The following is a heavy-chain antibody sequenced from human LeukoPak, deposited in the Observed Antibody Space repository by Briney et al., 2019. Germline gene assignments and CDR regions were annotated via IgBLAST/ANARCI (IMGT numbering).Heavy chain of an antibody. CDR3: ARDALPSSPYYFDY. CDR1: GYTFTDYY. Sequence: ASVTVSFTSSGYTFTDYYIHWVRQAPGQGLEWMGWINPNSGGTNYAQKFQGRVAMTRDTSISIAYMELSRLRSDDTAVYYCARDALPSSPYYFDYWGQGTLVTVSS. J-gene: IGHJ4*02. V-gene: IGHV1-2*02. D-gene: IGHD1-26*01. CDR2: INPNSGGT.